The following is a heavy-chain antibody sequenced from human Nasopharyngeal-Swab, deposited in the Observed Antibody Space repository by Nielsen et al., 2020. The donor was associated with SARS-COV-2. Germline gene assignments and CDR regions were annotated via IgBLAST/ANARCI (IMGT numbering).Heavy chain of an antibody. CDR3: ARIGGIAVAADGFDY. CDR2: IKQDGSEK. J-gene: IGHJ4*02. CDR1: GFTFSSYW. D-gene: IGHD6-19*01. V-gene: IGHV3-7*05. Sequence: GGSLRLSCAASGFTFSSYWMSWVRQAPGKGLEWVANIKQDGSEKYYVDSVKGRFTISRDNAKNSLYLQMNSLRAEDTAVYYCARIGGIAVAADGFDYWGQGTRVTVSS.